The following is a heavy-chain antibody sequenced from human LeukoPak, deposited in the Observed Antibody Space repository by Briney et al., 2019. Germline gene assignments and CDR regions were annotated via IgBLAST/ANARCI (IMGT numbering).Heavy chain of an antibody. CDR3: ARQGVYSSSWPN. CDR1: GHSFISSW. Sequence: GESLKISCKGSGHSFISSWIGWVRQMPGKGLEWMGIIYPADSDTRYSPSFQGQVTISADKSISTAYLQWSSLKASDTAMYYCARQGVYSSSWPNWGQGTLVTVSS. J-gene: IGHJ4*02. CDR2: IYPADSDT. D-gene: IGHD6-13*01. V-gene: IGHV5-51*01.